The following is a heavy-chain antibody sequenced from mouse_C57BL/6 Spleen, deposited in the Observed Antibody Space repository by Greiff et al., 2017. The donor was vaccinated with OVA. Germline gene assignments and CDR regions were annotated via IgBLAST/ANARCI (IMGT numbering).Heavy chain of an antibody. CDR3: ARKGLRQGAWFAY. J-gene: IGHJ3*01. CDR2: IYPGSGST. CDR1: GYTFTSYW. Sequence: QVQLQQPGAELVKPGASVKMSCKASGYTFTSYWITWVKPRPGQGLEWIGDIYPGSGSTNYNEKFKRKATLTVDTSASTAYMQLSSLTSEDSAVDYCARKGLRQGAWFAYWGQGTLVTVSA. D-gene: IGHD2-4*01. V-gene: IGHV1-55*01.